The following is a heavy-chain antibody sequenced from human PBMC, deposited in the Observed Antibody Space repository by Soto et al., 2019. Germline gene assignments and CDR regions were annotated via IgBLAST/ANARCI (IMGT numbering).Heavy chain of an antibody. J-gene: IGHJ4*02. Sequence: ASVKVSCKASGYTFTSYYMHWVRQAPGQGLEWMGIINPSGGSTSYAQKFQGRVTMTRDTSTSTVYMELSSLRSEDTAVYYCARDPPRVYYDSSGLDYWGQGTLVAVSS. CDR3: ARDPPRVYYDSSGLDY. CDR2: INPSGGST. V-gene: IGHV1-46*01. D-gene: IGHD3-22*01. CDR1: GYTFTSYY.